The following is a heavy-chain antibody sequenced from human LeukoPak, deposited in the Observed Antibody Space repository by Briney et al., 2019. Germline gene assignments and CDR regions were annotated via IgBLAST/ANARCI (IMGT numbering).Heavy chain of an antibody. CDR2: FYFPRTT. CDR1: GGSISTTTEN. Sequence: SETLSLTCNVSGGSISTTTENWAWIRPPPGKGLEWIGSFYFPRTTYYNPSLKSRVTISGDPSNNQFSLKLNSLTATDTAVYYWARRHRWQQPYAFDIWGQGTMVTVSS. D-gene: IGHD6-13*01. CDR3: ARRHRWQQPYAFDI. V-gene: IGHV4-39*01. J-gene: IGHJ3*02.